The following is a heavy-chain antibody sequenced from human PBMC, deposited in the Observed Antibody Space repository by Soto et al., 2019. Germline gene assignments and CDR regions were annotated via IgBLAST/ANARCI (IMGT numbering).Heavy chain of an antibody. J-gene: IGHJ5*02. CDR1: GYTFTSYG. V-gene: IGHV1-18*01. D-gene: IGHD3-22*01. CDR3: ARDGIGYYYDSSGYSNWFDP. Sequence: ASVKVSCKASGYTFTSYGISWVRQAPGQGLEWMGWISAYNGNTNYAQKLQGRVTMTTDTSTSTAYMELRSLRSDDTAVYYCARDGIGYYYDSSGYSNWFDPWGQGTLVTVS. CDR2: ISAYNGNT.